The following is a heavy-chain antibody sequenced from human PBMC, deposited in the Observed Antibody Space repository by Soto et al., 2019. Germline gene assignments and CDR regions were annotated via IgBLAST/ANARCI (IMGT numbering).Heavy chain of an antibody. D-gene: IGHD6-13*01. V-gene: IGHV3-23*01. CDR2: ISSDGGGT. Sequence: EVQLLASGGGLVQPGGSLRLSCVGSGFTFRDHAMGWVRQAPGKGLEWVSGISSDGGGTFYADSVKGRFTISRDNLRNTVHLQMVRLRDDDTATYYCAKSRGQKLENWQFDVWGRGSLVTAAS. CDR3: AKSRGQKLENWQFDV. CDR1: GFTFRDHA. J-gene: IGHJ2*01.